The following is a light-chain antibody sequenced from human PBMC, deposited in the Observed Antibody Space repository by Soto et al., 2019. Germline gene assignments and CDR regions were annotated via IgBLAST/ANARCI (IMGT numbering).Light chain of an antibody. V-gene: IGKV3-11*01. Sequence: EIVLTQSPATLSLSPGERATLSCRASQSVTWYLAWYQQKPGQAPRLLIYDATNRATGIPARFSGSGFETDFTLTISSLEPEDFAVYYCQQRTNWLTFGGGTRVEI. CDR1: QSVTWY. CDR3: QQRTNWLT. CDR2: DAT. J-gene: IGKJ4*01.